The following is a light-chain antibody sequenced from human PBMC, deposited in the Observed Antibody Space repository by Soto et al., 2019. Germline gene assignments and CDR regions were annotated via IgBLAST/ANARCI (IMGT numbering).Light chain of an antibody. CDR1: SSDVGDYNY. Sequence: QSVLTQPASVSWAPGQSITISCTGTSSDVGDYNYVSWYQQPPGKAPKLMIYDVSNRPSGVSNRFSGSKSGNTASLTISGLQAEDEADYYCSSYTSSNTCVFGTGTKVTVL. CDR3: SSYTSSNTCV. CDR2: DVS. J-gene: IGLJ1*01. V-gene: IGLV2-14*01.